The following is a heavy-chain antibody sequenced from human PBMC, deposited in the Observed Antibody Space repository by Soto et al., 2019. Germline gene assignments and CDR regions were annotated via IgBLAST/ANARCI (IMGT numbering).Heavy chain of an antibody. J-gene: IGHJ3*02. CDR3: ARTIMITFGGVIVRLDAFDI. CDR1: GYTFTSYG. CDR2: ISAYNGNT. D-gene: IGHD3-16*02. Sequence: QVQLVQSGAEVKKPGASVKVSCKASGYTFTSYGISWVRQAPGQGLEWMGWISAYNGNTNYAQKLQGRGTMTTDTSTSTAYMEQRSLRSDDTAVYYCARTIMITFGGVIVRLDAFDIWGQGTMVTVSS. V-gene: IGHV1-18*01.